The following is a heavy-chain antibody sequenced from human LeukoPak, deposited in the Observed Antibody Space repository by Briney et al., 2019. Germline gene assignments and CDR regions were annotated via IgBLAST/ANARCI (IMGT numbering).Heavy chain of an antibody. D-gene: IGHD3-3*01. J-gene: IGHJ6*03. V-gene: IGHV3-66*02. Sequence: PGGSLRLSCAASAFTVSSNYMSWVRQAPGKGLEWVSVIYSGGSTYYADSVKGRFTISRDNSKNTLYLQMNSLRAEDTAVYYCAKGSKEVLFTRDHYMDVWSKGTTVTISS. CDR3: AKGSKEVLFTRDHYMDV. CDR2: IYSGGST. CDR1: AFTVSSNY.